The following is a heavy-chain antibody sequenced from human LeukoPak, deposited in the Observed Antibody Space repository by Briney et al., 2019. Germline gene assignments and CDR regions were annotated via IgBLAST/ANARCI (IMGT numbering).Heavy chain of an antibody. V-gene: IGHV3-21*01. D-gene: IGHD6-19*01. Sequence: PGGSLRLSCAASRFTFSDYSMNWVRQAPGKGLEWVSSISSSSSYIYYADSVKGRFTISRDNAKNSLYLQMNSLRAEDTAVYYCARKIGSGLYFDYWGQGTLVTVSS. CDR2: ISSSSSYI. CDR1: RFTFSDYS. CDR3: ARKIGSGLYFDY. J-gene: IGHJ4*02.